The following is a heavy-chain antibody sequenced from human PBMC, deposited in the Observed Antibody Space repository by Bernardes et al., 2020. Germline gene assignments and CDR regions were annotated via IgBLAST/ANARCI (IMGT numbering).Heavy chain of an antibody. CDR3: ARLHGFREFSIDY. CDR1: GGSISSSSYY. Sequence: SETLSLTCTVSGGSISSSSYYWGWIRQPPGKGLEWIGSIYYSGSTYYNPSLKSRVTISVDTSKNQFSLKLSSVTAADTAVYYCARLHGFREFSIDYWGQGTLVTVSS. V-gene: IGHV4-39*01. CDR2: IYYSGST. J-gene: IGHJ4*02. D-gene: IGHD3-10*01.